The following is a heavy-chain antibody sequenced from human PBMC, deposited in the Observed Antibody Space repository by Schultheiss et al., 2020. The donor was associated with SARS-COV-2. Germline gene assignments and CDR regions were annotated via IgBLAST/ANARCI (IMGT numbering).Heavy chain of an antibody. Sequence: SQTLSLTCAVYGGSFSDFYWSWIRQPPGKGLEWIGEINHRGSTNYSPSLTSRVIVSVDTSKKQFSLRLRSVTAADTAVYYCARGMVAVPRHWFDPWGQGTLVTAPQ. CDR3: ARGMVAVPRHWFDP. J-gene: IGHJ5*02. CDR2: INHRGST. V-gene: IGHV4-34*01. D-gene: IGHD2-15*01. CDR1: GGSFSDFY.